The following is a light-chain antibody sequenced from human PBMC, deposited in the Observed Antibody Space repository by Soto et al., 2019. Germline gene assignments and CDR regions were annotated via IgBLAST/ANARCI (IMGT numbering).Light chain of an antibody. V-gene: IGKV3-20*01. Sequence: EIVWTQSPGTRSLSPGERATLSCRASQSVSNNYLAWYQQKPGQAPRLLIYGASNRATGIPDRFSGSGSGTDFTLTISRLEPEDFAVYYCQQYGSSGTFGQGTQ. J-gene: IGKJ1*01. CDR3: QQYGSSGT. CDR2: GAS. CDR1: QSVSNNY.